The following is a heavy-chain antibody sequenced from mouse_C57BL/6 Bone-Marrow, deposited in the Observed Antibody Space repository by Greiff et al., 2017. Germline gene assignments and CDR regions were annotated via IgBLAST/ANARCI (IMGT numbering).Heavy chain of an antibody. CDR3: ARWKGAWFAY. CDR2: INPSSGYT. CDR1: GYTFTSYT. V-gene: IGHV1-4*01. Sequence: VKLQQSGAELARPGASVKMSCKASGYTFTSYTMHWVKQRPGQGLEWIGYINPSSGYTKYNQKFKDKATLTADKSSSTAYMQLSSLTSEDSAVYCCARWKGAWFAYWGQGTLVTVSA. J-gene: IGHJ3*01.